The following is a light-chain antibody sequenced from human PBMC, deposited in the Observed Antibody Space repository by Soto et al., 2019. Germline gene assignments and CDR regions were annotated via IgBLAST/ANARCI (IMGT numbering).Light chain of an antibody. CDR2: GAS. Sequence: EVVMTQSPATLSVSPGERVTLSCRASQIVAKDLAWYQHKPGQAPRLLIHGASTRATGIPARFSGVGSGTEFTLTISSLQSEDFAVYYCQQYKKWPQTFGQGTRLEIK. CDR3: QQYKKWPQT. J-gene: IGKJ5*01. CDR1: QIVAKD. V-gene: IGKV3-15*01.